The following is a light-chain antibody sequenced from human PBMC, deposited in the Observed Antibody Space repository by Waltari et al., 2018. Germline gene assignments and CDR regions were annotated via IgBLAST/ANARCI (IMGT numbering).Light chain of an antibody. CDR2: GQN. CDR3: NGRDISGNHVL. V-gene: IGLV3-19*01. CDR1: TLRNFY. Sequence: SSELAQDPAVSVALGQTVTITCRGDTLRNFYATWYQQKPGKAPLLVIYGQNNRPAGIQDRISGSNSGTTASLTISETRAEDEADDYCNGRDISGNHVLFGGGTKLTV. J-gene: IGLJ3*02.